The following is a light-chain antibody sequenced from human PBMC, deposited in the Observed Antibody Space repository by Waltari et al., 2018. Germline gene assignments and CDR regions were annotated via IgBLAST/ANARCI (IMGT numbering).Light chain of an antibody. J-gene: IGLJ1*01. CDR3: LSYAGSQTEV. CDR1: SSDVGGYDY. CDR2: DVS. V-gene: IGLV2-11*01. Sequence: QSALTQPRPVSGSPGQSVAISCTGPSSDVGGYDYVSWYQQYPGKAPKLMIYDVSKRPSGVPDRFSGSKSGNTASLTISGLQAEDEADYYCLSYAGSQTEVFGSGTKVTVL.